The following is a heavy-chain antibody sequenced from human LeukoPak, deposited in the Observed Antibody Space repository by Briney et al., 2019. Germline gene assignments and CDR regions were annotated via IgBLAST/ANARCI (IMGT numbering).Heavy chain of an antibody. CDR2: INPNSGAS. J-gene: IGHJ4*02. CDR3: ARDLAYYYDSSGYYYFDY. CDR1: GYTFTGYY. D-gene: IGHD3-22*01. Sequence: ASVKVSCKASGYTFTGYYMHWVRQAPGQGLEWMGWINPNSGASYYAQSFQGRVTMTRDTSISTAYMELSRLTSDDTAVYYCARDLAYYYDSSGYYYFDYWGQGTLVTVSS. V-gene: IGHV1-2*02.